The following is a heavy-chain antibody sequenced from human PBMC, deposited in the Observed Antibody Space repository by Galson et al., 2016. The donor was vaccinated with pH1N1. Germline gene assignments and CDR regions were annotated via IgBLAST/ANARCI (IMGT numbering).Heavy chain of an antibody. Sequence: SVKVSCKASGDTLDRYAISWVRQAPGQGLGWMGGIIPIFGAATYSQKFQGRVTITVDKSTSTAYMELSSLRSEDTAVYYCASPPPSSGHLNYYYYMDVWGKGTTVTVSS. CDR2: IIPIFGAA. J-gene: IGHJ6*03. V-gene: IGHV1-69*06. CDR1: GDTLDRYA. D-gene: IGHD3-3*01. CDR3: ASPPPSSGHLNYYYYMDV.